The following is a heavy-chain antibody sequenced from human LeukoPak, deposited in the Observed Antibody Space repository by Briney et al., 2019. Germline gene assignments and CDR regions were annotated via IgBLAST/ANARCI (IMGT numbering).Heavy chain of an antibody. D-gene: IGHD3-10*01. CDR1: GGSISSGDYY. J-gene: IGHJ5*02. V-gene: IGHV4-61*08. Sequence: PSQTLSLTCTVSGGSISSGDYYWSWIRQPPGKGLEWIGYIYYSGSTNYNPSLKSRVTISVDTSKNQFSLKLSSVTAADTAVYYCARVRGVMSNWFDPWGQGTLVTVSS. CDR3: ARVRGVMSNWFDP. CDR2: IYYSGST.